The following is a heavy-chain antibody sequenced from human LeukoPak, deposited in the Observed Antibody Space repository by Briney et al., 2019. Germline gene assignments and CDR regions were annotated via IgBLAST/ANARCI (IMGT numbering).Heavy chain of an antibody. Sequence: GGSLRLSCTASGFTFSDYAMSWVRQAPEEGLEWVGFIRNKANGGTADYAASVKGRFTISRDDSKTIAYLQMNSLRDEDTAVYYCARDNYYGSGNWGQGTLVTVSS. CDR2: IRNKANGGTA. CDR1: GFTFSDYA. CDR3: ARDNYYGSGN. J-gene: IGHJ4*02. D-gene: IGHD3-10*01. V-gene: IGHV3-49*04.